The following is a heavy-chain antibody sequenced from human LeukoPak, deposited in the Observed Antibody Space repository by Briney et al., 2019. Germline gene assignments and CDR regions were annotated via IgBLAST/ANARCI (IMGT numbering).Heavy chain of an antibody. CDR1: GFTFSNYW. CDR3: ARDFMYNTNCVGC. V-gene: IGHV3-74*01. Sequence: GGSLGLSCAASGFTFSNYWMHWVRQAPGKGLVWVSRISDAGAHTFYADSVKGRFAMSRDNAKNTLYLQMNSLRAEDTAVYYCARDFMYNTNCVGCWGQGTLVTVSS. D-gene: IGHD2-2*01. CDR2: ISDAGAHT. J-gene: IGHJ4*02.